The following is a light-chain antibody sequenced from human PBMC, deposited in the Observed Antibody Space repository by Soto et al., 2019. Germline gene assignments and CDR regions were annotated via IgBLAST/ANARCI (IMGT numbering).Light chain of an antibody. Sequence: QSALTQPASVSGSPGQSITISCTGTSSDVGGYDYVSWYQQHPGKAPKLMIYEVTNRPSGVSNRFSGSKSGNTASLTISGLRAEDEADYYCSSYTSTTTPRVFGGGTKVTVL. CDR2: EVT. CDR3: SSYTSTTTPRV. V-gene: IGLV2-14*01. J-gene: IGLJ3*02. CDR1: SSDVGGYDY.